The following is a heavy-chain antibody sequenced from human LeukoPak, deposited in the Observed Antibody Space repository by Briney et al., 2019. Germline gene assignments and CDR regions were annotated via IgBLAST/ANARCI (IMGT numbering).Heavy chain of an antibody. Sequence: GGSLRLSCAASGFTFSSYAMSWVRQAPGKGLEWVSVISGSGGSTYYVNSVKGRFTISRDNSKNTLYLQMNSLRAEDTAVYYCANQKWPQLRFDYWGQGTLVTVSS. CDR3: ANQKWPQLRFDY. D-gene: IGHD5-24*01. J-gene: IGHJ4*02. CDR2: ISGSGGST. CDR1: GFTFSSYA. V-gene: IGHV3-23*01.